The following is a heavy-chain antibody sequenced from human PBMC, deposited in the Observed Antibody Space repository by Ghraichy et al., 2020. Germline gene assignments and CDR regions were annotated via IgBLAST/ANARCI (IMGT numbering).Heavy chain of an antibody. J-gene: IGHJ4*02. V-gene: IGHV1-2*06. D-gene: IGHD6-13*01. CDR3: AREIASSGTRRIDF. Sequence: ATVKVSCKASEYTFTAYHMHWVRQAPGQGLEWMGRINPNSGDTNYAQKFQGRVTMTRDTSISTAYMELSSLRSDDTAMYYCAREIASSGTRRIDFWGQGTLVTVSS. CDR2: INPNSGDT. CDR1: EYTFTAYH.